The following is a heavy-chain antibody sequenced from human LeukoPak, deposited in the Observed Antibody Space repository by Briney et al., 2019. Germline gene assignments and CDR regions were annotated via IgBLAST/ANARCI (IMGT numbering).Heavy chain of an antibody. CDR2: ISGISSTI. D-gene: IGHD5-18*01. Sequence: GGSLRVSCAASGFTFSSYSMNWVRQAPGKGLEWVSYISGISSTIYYADSVKGRFTISRDNAKNSLFLQMNSLRAEDTAVYYCARDGGYSYGFLFDYWGQGTLVTVSS. J-gene: IGHJ4*02. CDR3: ARDGGYSYGFLFDY. CDR1: GFTFSSYS. V-gene: IGHV3-48*04.